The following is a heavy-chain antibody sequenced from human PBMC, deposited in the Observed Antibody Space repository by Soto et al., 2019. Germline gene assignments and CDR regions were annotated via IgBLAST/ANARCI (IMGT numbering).Heavy chain of an antibody. J-gene: IGHJ3*02. CDR2: ISSSSSTI. D-gene: IGHD3-22*01. CDR1: GFTFSSYS. V-gene: IGHV3-48*02. CDR3: ARDRVYDSSGYYYSDAFDI. Sequence: EVQLLESGGGLVQPGGSLRLSCAASGFTFSSYSMNWVRQAPGKGLEWVSYISSSSSTIYYADSVKGRFTISRDNAKNSLYLQMNSLRDEDTAVYYCARDRVYDSSGYYYSDAFDIWGQGTMVTVSS.